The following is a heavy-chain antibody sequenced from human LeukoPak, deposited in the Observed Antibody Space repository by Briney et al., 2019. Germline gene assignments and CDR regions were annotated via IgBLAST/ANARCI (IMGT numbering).Heavy chain of an antibody. D-gene: IGHD3-3*01. V-gene: IGHV4-59*08. CDR2: IYYSGSA. J-gene: IGHJ3*02. Sequence: SETLSLTCTVSGGSISSYYWSWIRQPPGKGLEWIGYIYYSGSANYNPSLKSRVTISVDTSKNQFSLKLSSVTAADTAVYYCARHSYDFWSGYLKADAFDIWGQGTMVTVSS. CDR1: GGSISSYY. CDR3: ARHSYDFWSGYLKADAFDI.